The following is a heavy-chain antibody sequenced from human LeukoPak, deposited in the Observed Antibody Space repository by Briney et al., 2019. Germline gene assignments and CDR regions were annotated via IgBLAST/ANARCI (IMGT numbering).Heavy chain of an antibody. CDR2: ISYDGSNK. Sequence: GGSLRPSCAASGFTFSSYAMHWVRQAPGKGLEWVAVISYDGSNKYYADSVKGRFTISRDNSKNTLYLQMNSLRAEDTAVYYCARGAGGYSYGTNFDYWGQGTLVTVSS. V-gene: IGHV3-30*04. CDR3: ARGAGGYSYGTNFDY. D-gene: IGHD5-18*01. CDR1: GFTFSSYA. J-gene: IGHJ4*02.